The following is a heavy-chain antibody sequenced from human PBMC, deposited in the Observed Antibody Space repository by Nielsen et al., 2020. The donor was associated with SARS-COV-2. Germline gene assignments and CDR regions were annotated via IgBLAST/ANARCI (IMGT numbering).Heavy chain of an antibody. Sequence: SETLSLTCAVYGGSFSGYYWSWIRQPPGKGLEWIGEINHSGSTNYNPSLKSRVTISVDTSKNQFSLKLSSVTAADTAVYYCAKDRHGGAFDIWGQGTMVTVSS. J-gene: IGHJ3*02. CDR3: AKDRHGGAFDI. V-gene: IGHV4-34*01. CDR2: INHSGST. CDR1: GGSFSGYY. D-gene: IGHD3-10*01.